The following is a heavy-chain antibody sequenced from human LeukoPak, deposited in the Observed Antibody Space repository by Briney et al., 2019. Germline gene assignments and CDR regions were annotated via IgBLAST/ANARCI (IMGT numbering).Heavy chain of an antibody. CDR1: GFTFSGSA. Sequence: PGGSLRLSCAASGFTFSGSAMHWVRQASGKGLEWVGRIRSKANSYATAYAASVRGRFTISRDDSKNTAYLQMNSLKTEDTAVYYCTMYSSGWSGGYWGQGTLVTVSS. CDR3: TMYSSGWSGGY. D-gene: IGHD6-19*01. V-gene: IGHV3-73*01. CDR2: IRSKANSYAT. J-gene: IGHJ4*02.